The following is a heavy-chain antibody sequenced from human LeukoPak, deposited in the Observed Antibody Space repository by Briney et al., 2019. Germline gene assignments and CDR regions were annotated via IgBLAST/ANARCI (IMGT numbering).Heavy chain of an antibody. CDR2: TYYRSKWYN. D-gene: IGHD6-13*01. Sequence: SQTLSLTCAISGDSVSSNSAAWNWIRQSPSRGLEWLGRTYYRSKWYNDYADSVKGRITINPDTSKNQFSLQLNSVTPEDTAMYYCTRVGYSSTWIPLPFGPLGQGTLVTVSS. J-gene: IGHJ5*02. V-gene: IGHV6-1*01. CDR1: GDSVSSNSAA. CDR3: TRVGYSSTWIPLPFGP.